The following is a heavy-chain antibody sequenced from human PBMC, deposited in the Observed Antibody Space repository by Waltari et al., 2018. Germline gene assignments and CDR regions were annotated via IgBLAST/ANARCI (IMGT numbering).Heavy chain of an antibody. CDR2: VSYDGRET. Sequence: QVQLVASGGPVVRPGKSLRLSCVGSGFLFGSYGTRGFRLAPGKGLEWVAGVSYDGRETYYGDSGKGRFTISRDNSNNTLHLQMTSLRDEDTAIFYCARGPVDGTKRGAFDIWGQGTMVTVSS. V-gene: IGHV3-30*03. CDR3: ARGPVDGTKRGAFDI. J-gene: IGHJ3*02. CDR1: GFLFGSYG. D-gene: IGHD1-1*01.